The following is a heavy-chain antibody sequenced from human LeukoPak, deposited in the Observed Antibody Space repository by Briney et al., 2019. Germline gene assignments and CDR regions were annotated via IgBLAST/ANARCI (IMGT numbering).Heavy chain of an antibody. CDR3: ANPQTSMVTAGLGLAH. V-gene: IGHV3-23*01. CDR2: ISGDGDSR. Sequence: PGGSLRLSCAGSGFIFSSYAMSWVRQAPGKGLEWISGISGDGDSRYYADSVMGWFTISRDNSKNTLYLQMNSLGAEDTAVYYCANPQTSMVTAGLGLAHWGQGTLVTVSS. D-gene: IGHD3-10*01. J-gene: IGHJ4*02. CDR1: GFIFSSYA.